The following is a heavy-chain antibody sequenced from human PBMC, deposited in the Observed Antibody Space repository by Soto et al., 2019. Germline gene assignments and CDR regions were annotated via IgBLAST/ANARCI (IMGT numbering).Heavy chain of an antibody. V-gene: IGHV4-30-4*01. J-gene: IGHJ4*02. CDR1: GGSISSGDYY. CDR3: AREWNYGDPFDY. CDR2: IYYSGST. Sequence: LSLTCTVSGGSISSGDYYWSWIRQPPGKGLEWIGYIYYSGSTYYNPSLKSRVTISVDTSKNQFSLKLSSVTAADTAVYYCAREWNYGDPFDYWGQGTLVTVSS. D-gene: IGHD4-17*01.